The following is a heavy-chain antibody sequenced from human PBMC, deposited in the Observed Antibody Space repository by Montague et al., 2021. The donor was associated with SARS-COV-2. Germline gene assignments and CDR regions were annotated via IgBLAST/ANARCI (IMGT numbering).Heavy chain of an antibody. V-gene: IGHV4-38-2*02. CDR1: GGSIRSGDY. Sequence: SETLSLTCTVSGGSIRSGDYSGCIHQPPTKAVVWMRSNNHSGTNYYNTPLQSRLTTSIDTSTNQFSLRLTSVTAADTAVFFCVREKAGGLRNVFDIWGQGTTVTVSS. CDR3: VREKAGGLRNVFDI. CDR2: NNHSGTN. J-gene: IGHJ3*02.